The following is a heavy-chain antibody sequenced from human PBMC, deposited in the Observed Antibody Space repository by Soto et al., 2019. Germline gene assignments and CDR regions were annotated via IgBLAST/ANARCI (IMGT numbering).Heavy chain of an antibody. J-gene: IGHJ6*02. CDR2: TSGSSSYT. CDR3: ARERDGMDV. CDR1: GFTFSDYY. Sequence: QVQLVESGGGLVKPGGSLRLSCAASGFTFSDYYMSWIRQAPGKGLQWVSYTSGSSSYTNYADSVKGRFTISRDNAKNSLYLQMNSLRAQDTAVYYCARERDGMDVWGQGTTVTVSS. V-gene: IGHV3-11*05.